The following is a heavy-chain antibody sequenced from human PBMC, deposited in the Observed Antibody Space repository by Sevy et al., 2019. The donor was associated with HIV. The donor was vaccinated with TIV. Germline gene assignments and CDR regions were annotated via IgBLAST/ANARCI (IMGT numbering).Heavy chain of an antibody. CDR3: TTDRYCISTSCYAGKGYYYYYGMDV. Sequence: GGSLRLSCAASGFTFSNAWMNWVRQAPGKGLEWVGRIKSKTDGGTTDYAAPVKGRFTISRDDSKNTLYLQMNSLKTEEPAVYYCTTDRYCISTSCYAGKGYYYYYGMDVWGQGTTVTVSS. CDR2: IKSKTDGGTT. D-gene: IGHD2-2*01. V-gene: IGHV3-15*07. J-gene: IGHJ6*02. CDR1: GFTFSNAW.